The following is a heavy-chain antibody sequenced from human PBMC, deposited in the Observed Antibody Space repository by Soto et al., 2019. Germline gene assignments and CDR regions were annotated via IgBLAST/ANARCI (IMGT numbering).Heavy chain of an antibody. V-gene: IGHV3-30*18. CDR2: ISYDGSNK. D-gene: IGHD2-2*01. Sequence: GGSLRLSCAASGFTFSSYGMHWVRQAPGKGLEWVAVISYDGSNKYYADSVKGRFTISRDNSKNTLYLQMNSLRAEDTAVYYCAKYSIPSYDAFDIWGQGTMVTVSS. J-gene: IGHJ3*02. CDR1: GFTFSSYG. CDR3: AKYSIPSYDAFDI.